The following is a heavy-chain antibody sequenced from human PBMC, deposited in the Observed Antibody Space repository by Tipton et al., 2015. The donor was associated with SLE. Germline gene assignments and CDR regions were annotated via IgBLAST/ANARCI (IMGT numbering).Heavy chain of an antibody. D-gene: IGHD7-27*01. CDR3: ARDNNWGFRGAFDI. V-gene: IGHV4-38-2*02. J-gene: IGHJ3*02. CDR2: IYHSGST. CDR1: GYSISSGYY. Sequence: TLSLTCAVSGYSISSGYYWGWIRQPPGKGLEWIGSIYHSGSTNYNPSLKSRVTISVDKSKNQFSLKLSSVTAADTAVYYCARDNNWGFRGAFDIWGQGTMVTVSS.